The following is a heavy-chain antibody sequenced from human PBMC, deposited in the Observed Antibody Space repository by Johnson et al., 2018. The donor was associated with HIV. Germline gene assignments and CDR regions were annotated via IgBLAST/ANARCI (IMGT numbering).Heavy chain of an antibody. CDR1: GFTFDDYA. CDR3: AQALAARLDAFDI. V-gene: IGHV3-9*01. J-gene: IGHJ3*02. Sequence: VQLVESGGGLVQPGRSLRLSCAASGFTFDDYAMHWVRQAPGKGLEWVSGISWNSGSIGYADSVKGRFTISRDNAKNSLYLQMNSLRAEDTALYYCAQALAARLDAFDIWVQGTMVTFSS. D-gene: IGHD6-6*01. CDR2: ISWNSGSI.